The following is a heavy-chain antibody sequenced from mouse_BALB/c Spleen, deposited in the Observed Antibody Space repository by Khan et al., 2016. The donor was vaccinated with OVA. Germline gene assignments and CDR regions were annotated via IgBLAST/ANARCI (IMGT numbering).Heavy chain of an antibody. CDR3: ARLAYYYDSEGFAY. D-gene: IGHD1-1*01. CDR1: GFTFSTYG. J-gene: IGHJ3*01. Sequence: EVQLQESGGDLVKPGGSLKLSCAASGFTFSTYGMSWVRQTPDKRLEWVATISTGGSYTYYPDSVKGRFTISRDNAKNTLYLQMSSLKSEDTAMFYCARLAYYYDSEGFAYCGQGTLVTVSA. CDR2: ISTGGSYT. V-gene: IGHV5-6*01.